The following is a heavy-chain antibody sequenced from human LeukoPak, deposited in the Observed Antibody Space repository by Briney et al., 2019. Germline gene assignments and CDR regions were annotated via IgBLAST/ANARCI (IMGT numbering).Heavy chain of an antibody. V-gene: IGHV3-15*01. CDR1: GFTFINAW. CDR2: IKAKAHGGTT. Sequence: GGSLRLSCAASGFTFINAWMAWVRQAPGKGLEWVGRIKAKAHGGTTDYAAPVKGRFTISRDDSKNTLYLQMNSLRAEDTAVYYCARVVPHIVVVTSYFDYWGQGTLVTVSS. CDR3: ARVVPHIVVVTSYFDY. J-gene: IGHJ4*02. D-gene: IGHD2-21*02.